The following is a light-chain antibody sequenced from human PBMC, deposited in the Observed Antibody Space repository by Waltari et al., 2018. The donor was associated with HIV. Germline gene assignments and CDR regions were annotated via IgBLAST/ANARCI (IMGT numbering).Light chain of an antibody. Sequence: EIVVTQSPLSVSVAPGHTAAISRNSSQSLQHTDGKTYLYWYFQKPRQPPQLLIYEVSNLFSGVPDRVSGSGSGTDVTLKISRVEAEDVGLYDCMQSLQFPVTFGGGTKVEI. J-gene: IGKJ4*01. CDR2: EVS. V-gene: IGKV2D-29*01. CDR1: QSLQHTDGKTY. CDR3: MQSLQFPVT.